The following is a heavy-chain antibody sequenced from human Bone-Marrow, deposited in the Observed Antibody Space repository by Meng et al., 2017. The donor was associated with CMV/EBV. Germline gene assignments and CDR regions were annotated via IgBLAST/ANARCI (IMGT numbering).Heavy chain of an antibody. D-gene: IGHD2-2*01. CDR2: ISAYNGNT. V-gene: IGHV1-18*01. CDR3: ARGRRCSSTSCYYNWFDP. Sequence: YTCTSYGISWVRQAHGQVLGWMGWISAYNGNTNYAQKLQGRVTMTTDTSTSTAYMELRSLRSDDTAVYYCARGRRCSSTSCYYNWFDPWGQGTLVTVSS. CDR1: YTCTSYG. J-gene: IGHJ5*02.